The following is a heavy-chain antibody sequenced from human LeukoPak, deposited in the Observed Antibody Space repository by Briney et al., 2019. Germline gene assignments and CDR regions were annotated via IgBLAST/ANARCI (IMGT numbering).Heavy chain of an antibody. J-gene: IGHJ3*02. V-gene: IGHV4-59*01. CDR3: ARDAELYSSGWYAFDI. CDR1: GGSISSYY. D-gene: IGHD6-19*01. Sequence: SETLSLTCTVSGGSISSYYWSWIRQPPGKGLEWIGYIYYSGSTNYNPSLKSRVTISVDTSKNQFSLKLSSVTAADTAVYYCARDAELYSSGWYAFDIWGQGTMVTVS. CDR2: IYYSGST.